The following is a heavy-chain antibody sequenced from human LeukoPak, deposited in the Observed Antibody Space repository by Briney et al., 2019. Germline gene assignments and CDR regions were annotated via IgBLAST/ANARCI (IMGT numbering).Heavy chain of an antibody. CDR3: TRDWTRLSSVF. D-gene: IGHD3/OR15-3a*01. Sequence: SETLSLTCTVSGASVSDYYWGWVRQPAGKGLDWIGRIYSSESNPHTNYNPSLKSRVTLSVDTSTNQVSLKLNSVTAADTAVYYCTRDWTRLSSVFWGQGVLVTASS. V-gene: IGHV4-4*07. J-gene: IGHJ4*02. CDR1: GASVSDYY. CDR2: IYSSESNPHT.